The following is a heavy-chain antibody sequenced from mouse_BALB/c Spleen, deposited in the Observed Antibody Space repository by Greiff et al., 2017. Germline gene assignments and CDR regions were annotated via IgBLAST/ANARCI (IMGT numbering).Heavy chain of an antibody. D-gene: IGHD1-1*01. CDR3: ARGRKDYYGYWYFDV. CDR2: IWAGGST. CDR1: GFSLTSYG. V-gene: IGHV2-9*02. J-gene: IGHJ1*01. Sequence: VKLMESGPGLVAPSQSLSITCTVSGFSLTSYGVHWVRQPPGKGLEWLGVIWAGGSTNYNSALMSRLSISKDNSKSQVFLKMNSLQTDDTAMYYLARGRKDYYGYWYFDVWGAGTTVTVSS.